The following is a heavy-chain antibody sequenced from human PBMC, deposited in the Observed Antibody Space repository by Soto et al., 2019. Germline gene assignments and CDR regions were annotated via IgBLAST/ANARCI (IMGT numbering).Heavy chain of an antibody. Sequence: GASVKVSCKASGRTFSSYAISWVRRAPGQGLEWMGGIIPIFGTANYAQKLQGRVTMTTDTSTSTAYMELRSLRSDDTAVYYCARDESSGVLDYWGQGTLVTVPS. CDR1: GRTFSSYA. CDR2: IIPIFGTA. J-gene: IGHJ4*02. D-gene: IGHD3-22*01. V-gene: IGHV1-69*05. CDR3: ARDESSGVLDY.